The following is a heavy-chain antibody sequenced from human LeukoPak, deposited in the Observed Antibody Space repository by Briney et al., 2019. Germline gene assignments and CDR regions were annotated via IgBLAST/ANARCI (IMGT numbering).Heavy chain of an antibody. J-gene: IGHJ4*02. Sequence: GGSLRLSCAASGFTVSSNYMSLVRQAPGKGLEWVSVIYSGGSTYYADSVKSRFTISRDNSKNTLYLQMNSLRAEDTAVYYCARDRRFDYWGQGTLVTVSS. V-gene: IGHV3-53*01. CDR3: ARDRRFDY. CDR1: GFTVSSNY. CDR2: IYSGGST.